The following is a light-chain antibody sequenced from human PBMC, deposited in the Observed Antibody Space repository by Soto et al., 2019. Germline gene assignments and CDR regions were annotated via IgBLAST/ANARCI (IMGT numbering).Light chain of an antibody. V-gene: IGKV1-5*03. J-gene: IGKJ1*01. CDR1: HTISSW. CDR3: QHYNSYSEA. Sequence: DIQMTHSPSTLSGSVGDRVTITCRASHTISSWLAWYQQKPGKAPKLLIYKASTLKSGVPSRFSGSGSGTEFTLTNSSLQPDDFATYYCQHYNSYSEAFGQGTQVELK. CDR2: KAS.